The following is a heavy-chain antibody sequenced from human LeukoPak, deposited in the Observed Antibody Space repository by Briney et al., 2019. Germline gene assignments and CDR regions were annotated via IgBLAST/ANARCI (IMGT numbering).Heavy chain of an antibody. Sequence: PSETLSPTCTVSGGSISSYYWSWIRQPPGKGLEWIGYVYYSGSTNYNPSLKSRVTISVDTSKNQFSLKLSSVTAADTAVYYCARSGDSSGYYLYYYYGMDVWGQGTTVTVSS. CDR2: VYYSGST. J-gene: IGHJ6*02. D-gene: IGHD3-22*01. CDR3: ARSGDSSGYYLYYYYGMDV. V-gene: IGHV4-59*01. CDR1: GGSISSYY.